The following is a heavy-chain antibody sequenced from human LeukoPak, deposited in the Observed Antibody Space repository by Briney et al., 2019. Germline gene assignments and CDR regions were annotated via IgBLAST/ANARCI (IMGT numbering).Heavy chain of an antibody. CDR2: IYYSGTT. Sequence: PSETLSLTCTVSGGPISSYYWSWIRQPPGKGLEWIGYIYYSGTTNYNSSLQSRVTISVDTSKNQFSLNLSSVTAADTAVYYSARGGIQLPYWGQGTLVTASS. CDR3: ARGGIQLPY. V-gene: IGHV4-59*01. J-gene: IGHJ4*02. D-gene: IGHD5-18*01. CDR1: GGPISSYY.